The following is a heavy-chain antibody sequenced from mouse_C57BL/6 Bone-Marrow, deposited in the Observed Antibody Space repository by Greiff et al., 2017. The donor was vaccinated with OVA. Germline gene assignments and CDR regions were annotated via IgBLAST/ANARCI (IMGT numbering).Heavy chain of an antibody. CDR2: IDPSDSYT. D-gene: IGHD3-3*01. CDR1: GYTFTSYW. Sequence: VQLQQPGAELVRPGTSVKLSCKASGYTFTSYWMPWVKQRPGQGLEWIGVIDPSDSYTNYNQKFKGKATLTVDTSSSTAYMQLSSLTSEDSAVYYCARGRDSPLAYWGQGTLVTVSA. J-gene: IGHJ3*01. CDR3: ARGRDSPLAY. V-gene: IGHV1-59*01.